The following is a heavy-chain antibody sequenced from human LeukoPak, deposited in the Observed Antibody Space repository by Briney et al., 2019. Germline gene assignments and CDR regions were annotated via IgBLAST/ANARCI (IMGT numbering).Heavy chain of an antibody. Sequence: SETLSLTCTVSGGSISSYYWSWIRQPAGKGLEWIGRIYTSGSTNYNPSLKSRVTISVDTSKNQFSLKLSSVTAADTAVYYFAGGKYLGFGKEDGFDYGAREPWSPSPQ. CDR3: AGGKYLGFGKEDGFDY. D-gene: IGHD3-10*01. J-gene: IGHJ4*02. CDR2: IYTSGST. CDR1: GGSISSYY. V-gene: IGHV4-4*07.